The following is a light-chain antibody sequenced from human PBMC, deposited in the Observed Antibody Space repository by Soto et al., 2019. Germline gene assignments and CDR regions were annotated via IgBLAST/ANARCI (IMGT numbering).Light chain of an antibody. V-gene: IGLV1-44*01. CDR2: NNN. CDR3: AAWDDSLRAGL. CDR1: SSNIGGNT. Sequence: QPVLTQPPSASGTPGQRVTISCSGSSSNIGGNTVNWYQQLPGTAPKLLIYNNNQRPSGVPDRFSGSKSDTSGSLAISGVQFEDEADYYCAAWDDSLRAGLFGGGTKLTVL. J-gene: IGLJ3*02.